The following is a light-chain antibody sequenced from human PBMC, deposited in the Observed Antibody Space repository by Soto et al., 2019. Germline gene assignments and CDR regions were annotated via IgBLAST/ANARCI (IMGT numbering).Light chain of an antibody. Sequence: VMNQSPATVSVSQRERATLSCRASQSVGGDLAWYQQKPGQAPRLLIYGASSRAPGIPDRFSGSGSGTEFTLTISSLQSEDSAVYYCQQYNIWPLWTFGQGTKV. CDR2: GAS. V-gene: IGKV3-15*01. J-gene: IGKJ1*01. CDR1: QSVGGD. CDR3: QQYNIWPLWT.